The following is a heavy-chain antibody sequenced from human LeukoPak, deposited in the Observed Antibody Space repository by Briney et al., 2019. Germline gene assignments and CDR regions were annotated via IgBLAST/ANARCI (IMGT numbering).Heavy chain of an antibody. J-gene: IGHJ4*02. D-gene: IGHD6-13*01. CDR3: ARDPLSSSSFDL. Sequence: GSLRLSCAASGFTFSSYSMNWVRQAPGKGLEWVSYISSRSATIYYADSVKGRFTISRDNAKNSLYLQMNSLRAEDTAAYYCARDPLSSSSFDLWGQGTLVTVSS. CDR2: ISSRSATI. V-gene: IGHV3-48*01. CDR1: GFTFSSYS.